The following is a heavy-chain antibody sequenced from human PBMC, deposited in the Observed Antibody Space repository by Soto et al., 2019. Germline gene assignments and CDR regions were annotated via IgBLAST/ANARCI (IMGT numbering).Heavy chain of an antibody. V-gene: IGHV4-39*07. CDR2: IYYNGNT. CDR1: NGSISSSISY. J-gene: IGHJ5*02. CDR3: ARVPGP. Sequence: SETLSLTCTVSNGSISSSISYWGWIRQPPGGGLAWIGSIYYNGNTYYNTSLKSRVTISVDTSKNQFSLKLSSMTAADTAVYYCARVPGPWGQGTLVTVSS.